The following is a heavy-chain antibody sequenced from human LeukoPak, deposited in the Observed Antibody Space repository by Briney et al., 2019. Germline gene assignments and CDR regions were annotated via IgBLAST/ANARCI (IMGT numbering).Heavy chain of an antibody. CDR2: IIPIFGTA. D-gene: IGHD3-22*01. CDR1: GYTFTSYY. V-gene: IGHV1-69*13. J-gene: IGHJ4*02. Sequence: SVKVSCKASGYTFTSYYMHWVRQAPGQGLEWMGGIIPIFGTANYAQKFQGRVTITADESTSTAYMELSSLRSEDTAVYYCARESAGYSFDYWGQGTLVTVSS. CDR3: ARESAGYSFDY.